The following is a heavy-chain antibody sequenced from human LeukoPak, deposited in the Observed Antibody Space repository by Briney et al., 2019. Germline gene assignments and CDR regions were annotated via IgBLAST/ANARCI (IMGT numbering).Heavy chain of an antibody. CDR2: IKQDGSEK. J-gene: IGHJ5*02. CDR3: AREPLAAAVWFDP. CDR1: GFTFSSYW. D-gene: IGHD6-13*01. V-gene: IGHV3-7*01. Sequence: SGGSLRLSCAASGFTFSSYWMSWVRQAPGKGLEWVANIKQDGSEKYYVDSVKGRFTISRDNAKNSLYLQMNSLRAEDTAVYYCAREPLAAAVWFDPWGQGTLVTVSS.